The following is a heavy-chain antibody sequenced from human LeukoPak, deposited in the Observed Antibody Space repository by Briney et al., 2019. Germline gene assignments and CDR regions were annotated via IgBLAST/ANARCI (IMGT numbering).Heavy chain of an antibody. CDR2: ITDSGINT. D-gene: IGHD2-15*01. J-gene: IGHJ4*02. V-gene: IGHV3-23*01. CDR1: GFTFSRYA. Sequence: GASLRLSCAASGFTFSRYAMAWVRQAPVKGLEWVSVITDSGINTYYTDSVKGRFTISRDNSKNTLYLQMNSLRAEDTAVYYCAKGTLGSCSGASCYPLDYWGQGTLVTVSS. CDR3: AKGTLGSCSGASCYPLDY.